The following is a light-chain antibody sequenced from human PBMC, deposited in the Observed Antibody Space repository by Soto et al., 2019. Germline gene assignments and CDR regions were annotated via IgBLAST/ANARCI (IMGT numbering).Light chain of an antibody. Sequence: QSVLTQSPSASGAPRQRVTISCSGSAPTIGRNYVYWSQQLPGTAPKLLIYRNSQRPSGVPDRFSGSKSGTSASLAISGLRSEDEADYYCAAWDDNLSGFYVFGDGTKVTVL. V-gene: IGLV1-47*01. CDR2: RNS. CDR1: APTIGRNY. CDR3: AAWDDNLSGFYV. J-gene: IGLJ1*01.